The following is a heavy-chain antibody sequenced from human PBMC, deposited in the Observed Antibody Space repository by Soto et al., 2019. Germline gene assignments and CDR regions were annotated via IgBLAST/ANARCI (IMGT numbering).Heavy chain of an antibody. CDR1: GFTFRSYA. D-gene: IGHD2-15*01. V-gene: IGHV3-23*01. Sequence: PGGSLRLSCRASGFTFRSYAMSWVRQAPGKGLEWVSGISSVGTSSYYADSVKGRFTISRDNSKNTLYLQMNSLRAEDTAIYSCAKDRGETGYCSAGSCYSDYWGQGTLVTVSS. J-gene: IGHJ4*02. CDR3: AKDRGETGYCSAGSCYSDY. CDR2: ISSVGTSS.